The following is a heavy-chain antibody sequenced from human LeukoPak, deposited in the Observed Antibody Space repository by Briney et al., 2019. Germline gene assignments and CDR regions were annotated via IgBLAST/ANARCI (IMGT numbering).Heavy chain of an antibody. J-gene: IGHJ3*02. D-gene: IGHD3-9*01. Sequence: ASETLSLTCSVSGGSISSASYYWSWIRQPAGKGLEWIGRIYTSGSTNYNPSLKSRVTISVDTSKNQFSLKLSSVTAADTAVYYCARDGAPPFGKYFDWRFEGPEPPPRGAFDIWGQGTMVTVSS. CDR1: GGSISSASYY. CDR3: ARDGAPPFGKYFDWRFEGPEPPPRGAFDI. CDR2: IYTSGST. V-gene: IGHV4-61*02.